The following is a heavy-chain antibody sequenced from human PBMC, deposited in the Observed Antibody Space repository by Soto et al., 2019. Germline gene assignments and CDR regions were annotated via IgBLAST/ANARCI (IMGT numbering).Heavy chain of an antibody. J-gene: IGHJ6*02. V-gene: IGHV6-1*01. D-gene: IGHD6-19*01. CDR3: ARRVHSSGCYSYYYYGMDV. CDR1: RDSASSNSAA. CDR2: TYYRSKWYN. Sequence: SRTLSLTCXISRDSASSNSAAWNWIRQPPSRGLEWLGRTYYRSKWYNDYAVSVKSRITINPDTSNNHFSLQLNSVTPEDTAVYYCARRVHSSGCYSYYYYGMDVWGQGTTVTVSS.